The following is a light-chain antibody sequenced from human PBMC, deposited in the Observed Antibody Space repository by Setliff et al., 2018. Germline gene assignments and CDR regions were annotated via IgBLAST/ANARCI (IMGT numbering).Light chain of an antibody. V-gene: IGLV2-14*01. J-gene: IGLJ1*01. CDR1: SSDVGGYNY. CDR3: SSYTSSSPYV. CDR2: DVS. Sequence: QSVLTQPASVSGSPGQSITISCTGTSSDVGGYNYASWYQQHPGKAPKLMNDVSKRPSGVSNRFSGSKSGNTASLTISGLQAEDEADYYCSSYTSSSPYVFGTGTKVTVL.